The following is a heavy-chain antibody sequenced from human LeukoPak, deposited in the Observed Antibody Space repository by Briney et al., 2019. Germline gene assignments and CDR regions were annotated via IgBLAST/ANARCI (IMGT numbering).Heavy chain of an antibody. V-gene: IGHV3-23*01. CDR3: ARLLPSGYYFDY. D-gene: IGHD2-21*01. J-gene: IGHJ4*02. CDR1: AFTSRSYA. Sequence: GGSLSLSSPVSAFTSRSYAMGRVRQAPGKGLEWVSAISGSSGSTYYADSVKGRFTISRDNSKNTLYLQMNSLRAEDTAVYYCARLLPSGYYFDYWGQGTLVTVSS. CDR2: ISGSSGST.